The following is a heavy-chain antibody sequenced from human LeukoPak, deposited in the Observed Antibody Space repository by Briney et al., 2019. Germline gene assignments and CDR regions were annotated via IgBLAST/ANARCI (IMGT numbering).Heavy chain of an antibody. J-gene: IGHJ4*02. D-gene: IGHD3-3*01. CDR3: AALSYYDFWSGYYRSDY. CDR1: GFTFTSSA. Sequence: SVKVSCEASGFTFTSSAMQWVRQARGQRLEWIGWIVVGSGNTNYAQKFQERVTITRDMSTSTAYMELSSLRSEDTAVYYCAALSYYDFWSGYYRSDYWGQGTLVTVSS. V-gene: IGHV1-58*02. CDR2: IVVGSGNT.